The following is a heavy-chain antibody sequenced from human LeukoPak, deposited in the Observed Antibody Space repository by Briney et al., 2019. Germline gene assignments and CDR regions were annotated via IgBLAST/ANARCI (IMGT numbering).Heavy chain of an antibody. J-gene: IGHJ4*02. CDR1: RFTFSSYA. CDR2: ISSNSRTI. CDR3: ARDVGVYGDYAILGY. Sequence: GGSLRLSCAASRFTFSSYAMNWVRQAPGKGLEWISFISSNSRTILYTDSVKGRFTTSRDNAKNSLYLQMNNLRVEDSALYYCARDVGVYGDYAILGYWGQGTLVTVSS. V-gene: IGHV3-48*01. D-gene: IGHD4-17*01.